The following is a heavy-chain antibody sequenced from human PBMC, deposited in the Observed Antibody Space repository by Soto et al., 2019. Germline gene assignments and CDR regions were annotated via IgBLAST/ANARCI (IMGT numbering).Heavy chain of an antibody. Sequence: GGSLRLWWGASRFTFTNYAMQWVRQFPWRGLVRVSGITHAWSATKYADSVKGLFTISRDNAKSTVYLQMNSLRPEETAVYYCGSVFEYWGHGTLVTVSS. V-gene: IGHV3-74*01. J-gene: IGHJ4*01. CDR1: RFTFTNYA. CDR2: ITHAWSAT. CDR3: GSVFEY.